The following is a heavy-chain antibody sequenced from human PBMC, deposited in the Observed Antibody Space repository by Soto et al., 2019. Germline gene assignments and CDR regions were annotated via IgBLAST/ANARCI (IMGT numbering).Heavy chain of an antibody. V-gene: IGHV4-59*01. CDR3: ARGRFYYYGMDV. Sequence: PSETLSLTCTVSGGSISSYYWSWIRQPPGKGLEWIGYIYYSGSTNHNPSLKSRVTISVDTSKNQFSLKLSSVTAADTAVYYCARGRFYYYGMDVWGQGTTVTVSS. CDR1: GGSISSYY. CDR2: IYYSGST. J-gene: IGHJ6*02.